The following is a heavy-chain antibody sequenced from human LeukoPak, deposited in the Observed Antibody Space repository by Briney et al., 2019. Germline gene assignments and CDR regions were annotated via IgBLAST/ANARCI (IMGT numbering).Heavy chain of an antibody. CDR1: GFTVSSNY. CDR2: IYSGGST. Sequence: PGGSLRLSCAASGFTVSSNYMSWVRQAPGKGLEWVSVIYSGGSTYYADSVKGRLTISRHNSKNTLYLQMNSLRAEDTAVYYCARDRGITMVRGGAYYGMDVWGQGTTVTVSS. CDR3: ARDRGITMVRGGAYYGMDV. V-gene: IGHV3-53*04. J-gene: IGHJ6*02. D-gene: IGHD3-10*01.